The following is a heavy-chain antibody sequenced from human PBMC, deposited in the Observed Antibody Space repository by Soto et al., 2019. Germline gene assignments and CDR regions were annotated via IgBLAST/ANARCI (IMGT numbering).Heavy chain of an antibody. Sequence: QVQLVQSGAELKKPGASVKVSCKASGYTFTNYGISWVRQAPGQGLEWMGWINTYHGNTKYAQKLQGRVTMTKDTAPSTAYMALTRLRSDDTAVYYWARSPGYSASWGYFYYGIKIWGQGTTVIVSS. D-gene: IGHD6-13*01. J-gene: IGHJ6*02. CDR2: INTYHGNT. CDR3: ARSPGYSASWGYFYYGIKI. CDR1: GYTFTNYG. V-gene: IGHV1-18*01.